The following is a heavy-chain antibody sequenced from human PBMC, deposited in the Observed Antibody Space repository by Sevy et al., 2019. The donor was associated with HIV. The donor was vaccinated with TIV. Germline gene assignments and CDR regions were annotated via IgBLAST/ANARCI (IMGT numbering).Heavy chain of an antibody. J-gene: IGHJ4*02. CDR3: ARYRVAGNFDY. CDR1: GGSFSGYY. CDR2: INHSGST. V-gene: IGHV4-34*01. Sequence: SETLSLTCAVYGGSFSGYYWSWIRQPPGKGLEWIGEINHSGSTNYNPSLKSRVTISGDTSKNQFSLKLSSVTAADTAVYYCARYRVAGNFDYWGQGTLVTVSS. D-gene: IGHD6-19*01.